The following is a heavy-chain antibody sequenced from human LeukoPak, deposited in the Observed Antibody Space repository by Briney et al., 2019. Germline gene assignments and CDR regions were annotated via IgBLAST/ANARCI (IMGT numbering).Heavy chain of an antibody. D-gene: IGHD3-22*01. CDR2: ISGSGGST. CDR3: AKDRAFYYDSSGYYPDAFDI. Sequence: GGSLRLSCAASGFTFSSYVMSWVRQAPGKGLEWVSAISGSGGSTYYADSVQGRFTISRDNSKNTLYLQMNSLRAEDTAVYYCAKDRAFYYDSSGYYPDAFDIWGQGTMVTVSS. J-gene: IGHJ3*02. CDR1: GFTFSSYV. V-gene: IGHV3-23*01.